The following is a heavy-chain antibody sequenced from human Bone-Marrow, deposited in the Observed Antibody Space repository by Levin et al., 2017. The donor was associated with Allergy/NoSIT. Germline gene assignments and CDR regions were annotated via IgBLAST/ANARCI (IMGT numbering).Heavy chain of an antibody. D-gene: IGHD4-17*01. CDR3: ASVPHYGDYGWGWFDT. J-gene: IGHJ5*02. CDR2: IWSDGTNK. Sequence: LSLTCAASGFTFSDYGMHWVRQVPGKGLEWVAVIWSDGTNKYYAASVQGRFFISRDNSKNTVYLHMNRLRTADTAFYYCASVPHYGDYGWGWFDTWGQGALVTVSS. CDR1: GFTFSDYG. V-gene: IGHV3-33*01.